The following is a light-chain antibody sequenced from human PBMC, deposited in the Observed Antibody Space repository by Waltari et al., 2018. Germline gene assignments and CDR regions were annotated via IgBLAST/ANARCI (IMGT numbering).Light chain of an antibody. CDR2: EVN. V-gene: IGLV2-14*01. Sequence: QSALTQPASVSGSPGQSITVSCTGTTDDIGYYNFVSWFQQHPGKAPKLTIFEVNNRPSGISNRFSGSKSGNTASLTISGLQTEDEADYYCSSYTRIGTVVFGGGTRLTVL. J-gene: IGLJ2*01. CDR1: TDDIGYYNF. CDR3: SSYTRIGTVV.